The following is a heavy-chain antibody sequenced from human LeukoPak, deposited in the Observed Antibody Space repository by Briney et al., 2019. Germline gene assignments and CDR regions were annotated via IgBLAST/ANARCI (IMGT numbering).Heavy chain of an antibody. CDR2: IYKTGST. Sequence: SETLSLTCTVSVDSITRGGYYWSWIRQRPGKGLEWIGYIYKTGSTYYNPSLKSRVAMSVDTSRNQFSLKLNSVTAADTAVYYCARDVLRWGQGTLVTVSS. J-gene: IGHJ4*02. CDR1: VDSITRGGYY. V-gene: IGHV4-31*03. CDR3: ARDVLR.